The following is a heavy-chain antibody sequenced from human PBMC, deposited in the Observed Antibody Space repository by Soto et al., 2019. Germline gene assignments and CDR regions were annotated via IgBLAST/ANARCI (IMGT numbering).Heavy chain of an antibody. CDR1: GYTFTYRY. D-gene: IGHD6-19*01. V-gene: IGHV1-45*02. CDR2: ITPFNGNT. Sequence: QMQLVQSGAEVKKTGSSVKVSCKASGYTFTYRYLHWVRQAPGQALEWMGWITPFNGNTNYAQKFQDRVTITRDRSMSTDYKELSSLRSEDTAMYYCAECRGWPDWYFDLWGRGTLVTVSS. CDR3: AECRGWPDWYFDL. J-gene: IGHJ2*01.